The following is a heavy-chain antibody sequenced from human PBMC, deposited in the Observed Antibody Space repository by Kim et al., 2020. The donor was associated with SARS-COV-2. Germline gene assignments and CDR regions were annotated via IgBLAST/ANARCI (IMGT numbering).Heavy chain of an antibody. J-gene: IGHJ3*02. Sequence: SLKSRVTRSVDTSKNQFSLKLSSVTAADTAVYYCARSDSSGWSPNAFDIWGQGTMVTVSS. CDR3: ARSDSSGWSPNAFDI. D-gene: IGHD6-19*01. V-gene: IGHV4-34*01.